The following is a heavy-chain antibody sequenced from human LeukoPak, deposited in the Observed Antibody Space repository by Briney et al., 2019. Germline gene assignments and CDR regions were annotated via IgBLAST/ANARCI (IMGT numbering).Heavy chain of an antibody. Sequence: SETLSLTCTVSGGSISSYYWSWIRQPPGKGLEWIGYIYYSGSTNYNPSLKSRVTISVDTSKNQFSLKLSSVTAADTAVYYCASREGFCSGGSCYRWDYWGQGTLVTVSS. CDR2: IYYSGST. D-gene: IGHD2-15*01. J-gene: IGHJ4*02. CDR1: GGSISSYY. V-gene: IGHV4-59*12. CDR3: ASREGFCSGGSCYRWDY.